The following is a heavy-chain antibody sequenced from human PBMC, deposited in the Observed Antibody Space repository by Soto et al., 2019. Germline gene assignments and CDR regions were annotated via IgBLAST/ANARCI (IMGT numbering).Heavy chain of an antibody. D-gene: IGHD5-18*01. CDR2: ISAYNGNT. J-gene: IGHJ3*02. CDR3: ARDNRGYSYGYDAFEI. Sequence: ASVKVSCKASGYTFTSYGISWVRQAPGQGLEWMGWISAYNGNTNYAQKLQGRVTMTTDTSTSTAYMELRSLRSDDTAVYYCARDNRGYSYGYDAFEIWGQGTMVTVS. V-gene: IGHV1-18*01. CDR1: GYTFTSYG.